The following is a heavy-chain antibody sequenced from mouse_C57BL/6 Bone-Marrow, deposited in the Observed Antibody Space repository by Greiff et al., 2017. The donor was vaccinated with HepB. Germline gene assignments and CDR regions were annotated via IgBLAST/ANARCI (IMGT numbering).Heavy chain of an antibody. CDR2: INPNNGGT. CDR1: GYTFTDYY. Sequence: VQLQQSGPELVKPGASVKISCKASGYTFTDYYMNWVKQSHGKSLEWIGDINPNNGGTSYNQKFKGKATLTVDKSSSTAYMELRSLTSEDSAVYYCATATGRFDYWGQGTTLTVSS. V-gene: IGHV1-26*01. CDR3: ATATGRFDY. D-gene: IGHD4-1*02. J-gene: IGHJ2*01.